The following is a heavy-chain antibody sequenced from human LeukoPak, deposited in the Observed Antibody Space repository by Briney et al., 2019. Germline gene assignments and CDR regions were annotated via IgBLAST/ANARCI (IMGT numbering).Heavy chain of an antibody. V-gene: IGHV3-23*01. Sequence: GGSLRLSCAASGFTFSSSAMSWVRQAPGKGLEWVSAISGSGDKTYYADSVKGRFTVSRDNSKNTLYLQMNSLRVEDTAVYYCAKEGFDSWGQGTLVTVSS. J-gene: IGHJ4*02. CDR2: ISGSGDKT. CDR1: GFTFSSSA. CDR3: AKEGFDS.